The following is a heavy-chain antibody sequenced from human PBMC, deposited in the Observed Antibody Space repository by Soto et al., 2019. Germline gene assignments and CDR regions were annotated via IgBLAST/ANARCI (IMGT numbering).Heavy chain of an antibody. J-gene: IGHJ5*02. CDR1: GGSIRVQSYY. Sequence: PSETLSLTCTVSGGSIRVQSYYWTWIRQTPGKGLEWDGSSYYSGTSYFNPALKGRVTISVDTSTNQFSLRLTSVTAADTAVYYCTRRYNWNDYYFDPWGQGTLVTVSS. D-gene: IGHD1-20*01. V-gene: IGHV4-39*01. CDR3: TRRYNWNDYYFDP. CDR2: SYYSGTS.